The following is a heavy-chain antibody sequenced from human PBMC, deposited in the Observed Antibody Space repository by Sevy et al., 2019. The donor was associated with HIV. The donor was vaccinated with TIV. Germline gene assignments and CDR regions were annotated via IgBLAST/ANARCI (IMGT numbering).Heavy chain of an antibody. V-gene: IGHV3-43*01. CDR3: AKDRGGYYYDSSGYSFDY. D-gene: IGHD3-22*01. J-gene: IGHJ4*02. Sequence: GGSLRLSCAASGFTFDDYTMHWVRQAPGKGLEWVSLISWDGGSTYYADSVKGRFTISRDNIKNSLYLQMNSLRTEDTALYYCAKDRGGYYYDSSGYSFDYWGQGTLVTVSS. CDR1: GFTFDDYT. CDR2: ISWDGGST.